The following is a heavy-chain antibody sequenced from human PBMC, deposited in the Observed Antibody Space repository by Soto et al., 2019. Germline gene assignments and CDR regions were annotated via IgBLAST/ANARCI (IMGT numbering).Heavy chain of an antibody. V-gene: IGHV1-3*01. CDR3: ASPKIAFYNWFDP. J-gene: IGHJ5*02. Sequence: GASVKVSFKASGYTFTSYGISWVLQAPGQGLEWMGWINAGNGNTKYSQKFQGRVTITRDTSASTAYMELSSLRSEDTAVYYCASPKIAFYNWFDPWGQGTLVTVSS. D-gene: IGHD3-3*02. CDR1: GYTFTSYG. CDR2: INAGNGNT.